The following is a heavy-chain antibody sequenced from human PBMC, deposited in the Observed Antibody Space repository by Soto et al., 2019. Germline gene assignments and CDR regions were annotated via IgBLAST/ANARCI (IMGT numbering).Heavy chain of an antibody. CDR1: GYTFTSYD. D-gene: IGHD5-12*01. J-gene: IGHJ5*02. Sequence: GASVKVSCKASGYTFTSYDINWVRQATGQGLEWMGWMNPNSGNTGYAQKFQGRVTMTRNTSISTAYMELSSLRSEDTAVYYCARGRFEFVATILNWFDPWGQGTLVTVSS. V-gene: IGHV1-8*02. CDR3: ARGRFEFVATILNWFDP. CDR2: MNPNSGNT.